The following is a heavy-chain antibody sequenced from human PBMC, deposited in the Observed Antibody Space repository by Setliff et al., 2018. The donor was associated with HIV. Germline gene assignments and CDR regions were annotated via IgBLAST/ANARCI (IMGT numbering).Heavy chain of an antibody. D-gene: IGHD6-19*01. Sequence: ASVKVSCKASGYTFTSYYMHWVRQAPGQGLEWMGIINPSGGSASYAQKFQGRVTMTRDTSTSTVYMELSSLRSEDTAVYYCARDLLSGWYHYYYYMDVWGKGTTVTVS. V-gene: IGHV1-46*03. CDR1: GYTFTSYY. J-gene: IGHJ6*03. CDR3: ARDLLSGWYHYYYYMDV. CDR2: INPSGGSA.